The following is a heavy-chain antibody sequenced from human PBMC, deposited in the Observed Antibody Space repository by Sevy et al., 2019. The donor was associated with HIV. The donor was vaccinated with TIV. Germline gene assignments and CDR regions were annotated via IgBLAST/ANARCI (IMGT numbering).Heavy chain of an antibody. J-gene: IGHJ3*02. CDR2: INHSGST. CDR3: ARRHRITMIVVVTTGAFDI. Sequence: SETLSLTCAVYGGSFSGYYWSWIRQPPGKGLERIGEINHSGSTNYNPSLKSRVTISVDTSKNQFSLKLSSVTAADTAVYYCARRHRITMIVVVTTGAFDIWGQGTMVTVSS. D-gene: IGHD3-22*01. V-gene: IGHV4-34*01. CDR1: GGSFSGYY.